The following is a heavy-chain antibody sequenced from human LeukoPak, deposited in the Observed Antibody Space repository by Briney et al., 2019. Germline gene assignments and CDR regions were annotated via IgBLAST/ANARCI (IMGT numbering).Heavy chain of an antibody. Sequence: PGGSLRLSCAASGFTFSNHYMTWVRQAPGKGLEWVSSISTFSNYIYYADSVKGRFTISRDNAKNSLYLQMNSLRAEDTAVYYCARGRARGLSWGQGTLVTVSS. J-gene: IGHJ5*02. CDR3: ARGRARGLS. D-gene: IGHD3-16*01. CDR2: ISTFSNYI. CDR1: GFTFSNHY. V-gene: IGHV3-21*01.